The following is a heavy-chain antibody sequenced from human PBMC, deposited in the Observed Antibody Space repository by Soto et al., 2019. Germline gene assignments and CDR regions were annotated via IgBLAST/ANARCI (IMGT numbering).Heavy chain of an antibody. CDR1: GYTLTELS. J-gene: IGHJ6*02. CDR2: FDPEDGET. Sequence: ASVKVSCKVSGYTLTELSMHWVRQAPGKGLEWMGGFDPEDGETIYAQKFQGRVTMTEDTSTDTAYMELSSLRSEDTAVYYCATSLPRSILPDVWGQGTTVTVSS. V-gene: IGHV1-24*01. D-gene: IGHD2-21*01. CDR3: ATSLPRSILPDV.